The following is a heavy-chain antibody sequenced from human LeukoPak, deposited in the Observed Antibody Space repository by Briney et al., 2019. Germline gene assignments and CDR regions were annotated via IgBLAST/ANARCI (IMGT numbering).Heavy chain of an antibody. D-gene: IGHD6-6*01. V-gene: IGHV1-46*01. J-gene: IGHJ4*01. CDR1: GYTFTSYY. Sequence: SSVHVSCTASGYTFTSYYMHWVRQAPGQGLEWMGIINPSGGSTSYAQKFQGRVTMTRDMSTSTVYMELSSLRSEDTAVYYCARGGSSSHFDYWGHGTLVTVSS. CDR2: INPSGGST. CDR3: ARGGSSSHFDY.